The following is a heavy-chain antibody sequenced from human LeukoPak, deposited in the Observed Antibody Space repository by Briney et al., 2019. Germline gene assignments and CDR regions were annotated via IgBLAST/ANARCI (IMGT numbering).Heavy chain of an antibody. CDR1: GFTFSSYS. CDR3: ARHYYDSSGYYYGGAFDI. J-gene: IGHJ3*02. CDR2: ISSSSSYI. V-gene: IGHV3-21*01. D-gene: IGHD3-22*01. Sequence: GGSLRLSCAASGFTFSSYSMNWVRQAPGKGLEWVSSISSSSSYIYYADSVKGRFTISRDNAKNSLYLQMNSLRAEDTAVYYCARHYYDSSGYYYGGAFDIWGQGTMVTVSS.